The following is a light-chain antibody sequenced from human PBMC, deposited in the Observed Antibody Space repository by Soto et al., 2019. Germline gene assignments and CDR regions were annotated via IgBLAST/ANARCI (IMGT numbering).Light chain of an antibody. J-gene: IGKJ4*01. CDR2: DAS. CDR1: QSVNDL. V-gene: IGKV3D-15*01. Sequence: EIVMTQSPATLSVSPGEIATLSCRASQSVNDLLAWYQQNPGQPPRLLIYDASTGATGIPPRFSGTGSGTEFTLTISSLQSEDFVVYYCQQYNDWPLTFGGGNKVEIK. CDR3: QQYNDWPLT.